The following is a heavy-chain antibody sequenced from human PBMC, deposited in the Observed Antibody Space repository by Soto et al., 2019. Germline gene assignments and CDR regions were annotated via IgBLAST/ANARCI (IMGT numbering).Heavy chain of an antibody. Sequence: QVQLVQSGAEVKKPGASVKVSCKASGYTLTTFFMHWVRQAPGQGLEWMGVINPGYHAGSSTTYAHKFQGRVTMPTNTSTSAVDMELSRLRSDDTAVYYCARGAIAAGATTGMDVWGQGTTVTVSS. D-gene: IGHD1-26*01. J-gene: IGHJ6*02. V-gene: IGHV1-46*01. CDR3: ARGAIAAGATTGMDV. CDR2: INPGYHAGSST. CDR1: GYTLTTFF.